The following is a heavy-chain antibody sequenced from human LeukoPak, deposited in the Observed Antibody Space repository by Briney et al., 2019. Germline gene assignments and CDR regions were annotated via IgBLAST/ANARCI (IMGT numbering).Heavy chain of an antibody. CDR3: AKAKIPGIAVAGLDY. CDR2: IRYDESNT. CDR1: GFIFSNYC. J-gene: IGHJ4*02. D-gene: IGHD6-19*01. Sequence: GGSLRLSCAASGFIFSNYCMHWVRQAPGKGLEWVAFIRYDESNTFYADSVKGRFTISRDNSKNSLYLQMNSLRAEDTALYYCAKAKIPGIAVAGLDYWGQGTLVTVSS. V-gene: IGHV3-30*02.